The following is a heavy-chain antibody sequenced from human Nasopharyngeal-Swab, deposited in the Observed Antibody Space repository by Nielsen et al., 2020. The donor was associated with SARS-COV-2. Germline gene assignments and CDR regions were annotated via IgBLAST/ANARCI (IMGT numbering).Heavy chain of an antibody. J-gene: IGHJ4*02. CDR2: ISYAGSNK. V-gene: IGHV3-30*04. Sequence: GESLKISCAASGFTFSSYAMHWVRQAPGKGLEWVAVISYAGSNKYYADSVKGRFTISRDNSKNTLYLQMNSLRADDTAVYYCGRTAHWGQGTLVTVSS. CDR1: GFTFSSYA. CDR3: GRTAH.